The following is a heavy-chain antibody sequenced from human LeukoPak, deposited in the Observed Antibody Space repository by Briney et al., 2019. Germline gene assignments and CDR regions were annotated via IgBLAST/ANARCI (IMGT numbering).Heavy chain of an antibody. J-gene: IGHJ4*02. CDR3: ARDSSGPGNFDS. D-gene: IGHD3-10*01. CDR1: GVSISSSNSY. CDR2: IYHRGDT. Sequence: PSETLSLTCTVSGVSISSSNSYWGWIRQPPGKGVEWFGSIYHRGDTYYNPSLKSRVTISVDTSKNQFSLKLRSVTAADTAVYYCARDSSGPGNFDSWGQGTQVTVSS. V-gene: IGHV4-39*07.